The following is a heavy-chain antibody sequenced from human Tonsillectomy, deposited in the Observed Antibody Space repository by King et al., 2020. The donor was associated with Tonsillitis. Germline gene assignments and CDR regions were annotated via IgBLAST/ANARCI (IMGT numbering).Heavy chain of an antibody. D-gene: IGHD4-17*01. CDR3: AKPSRTTVTTWFIGY. CDR2: ISDSGGST. Sequence: EVQLVESGGGLVQPGGSLRLSCAASGFTFSSYAMNWVRQAPGKGLEWVSAISDSGGSTYYADSVKGRFTISRDNSKNTVYLQMKSLRAEDTAVYYCAKPSRTTVTTWFIGYWGQGTLVTVSS. J-gene: IGHJ4*02. CDR1: GFTFSSYA. V-gene: IGHV3-23*04.